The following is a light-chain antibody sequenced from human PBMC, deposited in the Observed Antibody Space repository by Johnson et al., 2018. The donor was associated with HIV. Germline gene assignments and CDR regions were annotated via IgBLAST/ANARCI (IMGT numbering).Light chain of an antibody. V-gene: IGLV1-51*02. CDR3: GTWDSSLSTGYV. CDR1: SSNIGNNY. CDR2: ENN. Sequence: QSVLTQPPSVSAAPGQKVTISCSGSSSNIGNNYVSWYQQLPGTAPKLLIYENNMRPSGIPDRFSGSKSGTSATLGITGLQTGDEADYNCGTWDSSLSTGYVFGTGTKVTVL. J-gene: IGLJ1*01.